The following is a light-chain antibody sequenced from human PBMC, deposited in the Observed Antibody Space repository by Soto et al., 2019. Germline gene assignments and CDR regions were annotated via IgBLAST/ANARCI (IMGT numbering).Light chain of an antibody. Sequence: IQMNKSPAPLSASVGDRVTITCRASESIXNWLGWYQLKSGKAPNVLXYKASNLEDGVPSRLSGRGSGTAVTPTISSRQPEDCVGYYCHQYSMNSWTFGQGTNV. CDR2: KAS. J-gene: IGKJ1*01. CDR1: ESIXNW. V-gene: IGKV1-5*03. CDR3: HQYSMNSWT.